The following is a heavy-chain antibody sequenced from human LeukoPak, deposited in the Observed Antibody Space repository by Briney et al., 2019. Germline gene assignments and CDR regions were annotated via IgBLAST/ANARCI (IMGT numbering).Heavy chain of an antibody. CDR1: GGSLGSRSHY. J-gene: IGHJ6*02. Sequence: SETLSLTCTVSGGSLGSRSHYWGWIRQPPGQGLEWIGSLSNSGNTYCNPSLKSRVTISVDTSKNEFSLKLSSLTAADTAVYFCARGPHYYSYYGLDVWGQGTTVTVSS. V-gene: IGHV4-39*07. CDR2: LSNSGNT. CDR3: ARGPHYYSYYGLDV.